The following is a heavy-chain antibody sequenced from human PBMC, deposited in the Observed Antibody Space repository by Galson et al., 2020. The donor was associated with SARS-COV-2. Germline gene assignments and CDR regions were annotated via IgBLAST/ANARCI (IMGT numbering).Heavy chain of an antibody. CDR3: AREYYYGSGSYILDY. CDR1: GFTFSRYS. V-gene: IGHV3-21*01. CDR2: ISSSSSYI. D-gene: IGHD3-10*01. J-gene: IGHJ4*02. Sequence: GGSLRLSCAASGFTFSRYSMNWVRQAPGKGLEWVSSISSSSSYIYYADSVKGRVPISRDNAKNSLYLQMNSLRAEDTAVYYCAREYYYGSGSYILDYWGQGTLVTVSS.